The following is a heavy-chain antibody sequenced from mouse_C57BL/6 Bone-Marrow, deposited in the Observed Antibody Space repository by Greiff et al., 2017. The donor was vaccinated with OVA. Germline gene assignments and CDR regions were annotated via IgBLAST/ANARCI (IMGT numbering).Heavy chain of an antibody. CDR2: IDPSDSYT. Sequence: QVQLQQPGAELVMPGASVKLSCKASGYTFTSYWMHWVKQRPGQGLELIGEIDPSDSYTNYNQKFKGKSTLTVDKSSSTAYMQLSSLTSEDSAVYYCAIYYYGSSAWFAYWGQGTLVTVSA. J-gene: IGHJ3*01. CDR1: GYTFTSYW. CDR3: AIYYYGSSAWFAY. V-gene: IGHV1-69*01. D-gene: IGHD1-1*01.